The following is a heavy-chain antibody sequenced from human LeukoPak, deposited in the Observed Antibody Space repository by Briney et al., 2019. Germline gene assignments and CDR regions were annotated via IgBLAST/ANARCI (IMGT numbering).Heavy chain of an antibody. V-gene: IGHV3-21*01. Sequence: GGSLRLSCAASGFNLASYMLNWVRQAPGKGLEWVSSISSTGSYIYYADSVKGRFTISRDNSKNTLYLQMDSLRAEDTAVYYCAKYVGATKGLYYFDYWGQGTLVTVSS. D-gene: IGHD1-26*01. CDR3: AKYVGATKGLYYFDY. CDR1: GFNLASYM. CDR2: ISSTGSYI. J-gene: IGHJ4*02.